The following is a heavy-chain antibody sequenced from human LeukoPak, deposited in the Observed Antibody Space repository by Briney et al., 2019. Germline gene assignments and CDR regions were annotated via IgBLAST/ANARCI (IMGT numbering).Heavy chain of an antibody. J-gene: IGHJ3*02. CDR3: ARGRQLLRRPVAFDI. D-gene: IGHD2-15*01. CDR1: GYTFTSYD. Sequence: GASVKVSCKASGYTFTSYDINWVRQATGQGLEWMGWMNPNSGNTGYAQKFQGRVTMTRNISISTAYMELSSLRSEDTAVYYCARGRQLLRRPVAFDIWGQGTMVTVSS. CDR2: MNPNSGNT. V-gene: IGHV1-8*01.